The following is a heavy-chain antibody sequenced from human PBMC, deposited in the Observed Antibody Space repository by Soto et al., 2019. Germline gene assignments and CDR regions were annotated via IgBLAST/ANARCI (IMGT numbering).Heavy chain of an antibody. V-gene: IGHV4-59*01. D-gene: IGHD2-2*02. CDR3: ARAPMTTPVVPAAIKGWFDP. CDR1: GGSISSYY. Sequence: SETLSLTCTVSGGSISSYYWSWIRQPPGKGLEWIGYIYYSGSTNYNPSLKSRVTISVDTSKNQFSLKLSSVTAADTAVYYCARAPMTTPVVPAAIKGWFDPWGQGTLVTVSS. J-gene: IGHJ5*02. CDR2: IYYSGST.